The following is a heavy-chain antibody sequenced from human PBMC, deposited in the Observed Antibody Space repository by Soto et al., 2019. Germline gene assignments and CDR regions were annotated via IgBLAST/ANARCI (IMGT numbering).Heavy chain of an antibody. J-gene: IGHJ4*02. D-gene: IGHD3-16*01. CDR2: ISGSGGST. CDR1: GFTFSSYA. Sequence: GGSLRLSCAASGFTFSSYAMSWVRQAPGKGLEWVSAISGSGGSTYYADSVKGRFTISRDNSKNTLYLQMNSLRAEDTAVYYCAKDRGCDYVFLWGFDYWGQGTLVTVSS. V-gene: IGHV3-23*01. CDR3: AKDRGCDYVFLWGFDY.